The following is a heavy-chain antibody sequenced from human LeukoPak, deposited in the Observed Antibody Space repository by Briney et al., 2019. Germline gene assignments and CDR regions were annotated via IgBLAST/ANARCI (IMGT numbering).Heavy chain of an antibody. CDR2: IKTDGSTT. Sequence: GGSLRLSCAASGFTFSNYWMHWVRQAPGKGLVWVSRIKTDGSTTDYADSVKGRFTISRDNAKNSLYLQMDSLRADDTAVYYCAGHYYGSGSYYSPDYWGQGTLVTVSS. CDR1: GFTFSNYW. D-gene: IGHD3-10*01. J-gene: IGHJ4*02. V-gene: IGHV3-74*01. CDR3: AGHYYGSGSYYSPDY.